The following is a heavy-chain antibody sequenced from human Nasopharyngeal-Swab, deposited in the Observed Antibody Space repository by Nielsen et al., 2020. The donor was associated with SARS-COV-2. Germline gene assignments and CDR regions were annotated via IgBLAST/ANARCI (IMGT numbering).Heavy chain of an antibody. CDR3: ARWRTTVTTGFWYFDL. D-gene: IGHD4-17*01. V-gene: IGHV3-30*04. CDR1: GFSFRGYA. CDR2: ISHDGSKE. J-gene: IGHJ2*01. Sequence: GSLKISCVASGFSFRGYAMHWVRQAPGKGLEWLAVISHDGSKEFYADSVKGRFTMSRDNSENTVYLQMDSLRPEDMAVYHCARWRTTVTTGFWYFDLWGRGTLVTVSS.